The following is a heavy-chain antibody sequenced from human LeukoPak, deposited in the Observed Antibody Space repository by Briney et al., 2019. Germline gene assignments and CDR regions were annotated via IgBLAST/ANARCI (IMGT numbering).Heavy chain of an antibody. CDR1: GFTFSSYW. D-gene: IGHD2-2*01. CDR2: IKQDGSEK. J-gene: IGHJ4*02. Sequence: GGSLRLSCAATGFTFSSYWMSWVRQAPGKGLEWVANIKQDGSEKYYVDSVKGRFTISRDNAKNSLYLQMNSLRAEDTAVYYCARDRWCSCTSCYASPYYFDYWGQGTLVTVSS. CDR3: ARDRWCSCTSCYASPYYFDY. V-gene: IGHV3-7*03.